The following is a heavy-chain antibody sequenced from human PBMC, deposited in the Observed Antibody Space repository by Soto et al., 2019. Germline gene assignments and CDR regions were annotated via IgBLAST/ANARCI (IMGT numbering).Heavy chain of an antibody. J-gene: IGHJ4*02. CDR2: IYYSGST. D-gene: IGHD3-3*01. CDR1: GGSVSSGSYY. Sequence: SETLSLTCTVSGGSVSSGSYYWSWIRQPPGKGLEWIGYIYYSGSTNYNPSLKSRVTISVDTSKNQFSLKLSSLTAADTAVYYCARVGIRFLEWLSFGHFDYWGQGTLVTVS. V-gene: IGHV4-61*01. CDR3: ARVGIRFLEWLSFGHFDY.